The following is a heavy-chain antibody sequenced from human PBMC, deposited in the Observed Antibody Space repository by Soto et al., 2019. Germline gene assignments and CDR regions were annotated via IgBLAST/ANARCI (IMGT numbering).Heavy chain of an antibody. CDR1: GYTFTSYG. CDR3: ASNYGGKWDFDY. Sequence: ASVKVSCKASGYTFTSYGISWVRQAPGQGLEWMGWISAYNGNTNYAQKLQGRVTITADKSTSTAYMELSSLRSEDTAVYYCASNYGGKWDFDYWGQGTLVTVSS. CDR2: ISAYNGNT. V-gene: IGHV1-18*01. J-gene: IGHJ4*02. D-gene: IGHD4-17*01.